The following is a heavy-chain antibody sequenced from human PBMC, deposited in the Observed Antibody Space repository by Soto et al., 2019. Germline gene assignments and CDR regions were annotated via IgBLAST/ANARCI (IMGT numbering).Heavy chain of an antibody. D-gene: IGHD6-13*01. CDR3: ASPSSGSSSS. CDR2: ISSSGSTI. J-gene: IGHJ4*02. Sequence: GGSLRLSCAASGFTFSDYYMSWIRQAPGKGLEWVSHISSSGSTIYYADSVKGRFTISRDNAKNTLYLQMNSLRGEDTAVYYCASPSSGSSSSWGQGTLVTVSS. CDR1: GFTFSDYY. V-gene: IGHV3-11*04.